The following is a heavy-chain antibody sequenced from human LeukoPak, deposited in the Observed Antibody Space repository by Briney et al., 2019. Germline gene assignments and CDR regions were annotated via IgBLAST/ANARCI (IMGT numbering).Heavy chain of an antibody. CDR1: GYTFTSYG. CDR3: ARDSSSMVRGVIITHSYYGMDV. D-gene: IGHD3-10*01. V-gene: IGHV1-18*01. J-gene: IGHJ6*02. Sequence: ASVKVSCKASGYTFTSYGISWVRQAPGQGLEWVGWISAYNGNTNYAQKLQGRVTMTTDTSTSTAYMELRSLRSDDTAVYYCARDSSSMVRGVIITHSYYGMDVWGQGTTVTVSS. CDR2: ISAYNGNT.